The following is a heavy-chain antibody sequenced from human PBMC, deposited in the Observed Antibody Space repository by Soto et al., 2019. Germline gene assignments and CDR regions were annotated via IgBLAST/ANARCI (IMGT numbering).Heavy chain of an antibody. D-gene: IGHD4-17*01. CDR1: GFTFSSYW. Sequence: PGGSLRLSCAASGFTFSSYWMSWVRQAPGKGLEWVANIKQDGSEKYYVDSVKGRFTISRDNAKNSLYLQMNSLRAEDTAVYYCAXDTDYELISHYYYGMDVWGQGTTVTVSS. CDR3: AXDTDYELISHYYYGMDV. V-gene: IGHV3-7*03. J-gene: IGHJ6*02. CDR2: IKQDGSEK.